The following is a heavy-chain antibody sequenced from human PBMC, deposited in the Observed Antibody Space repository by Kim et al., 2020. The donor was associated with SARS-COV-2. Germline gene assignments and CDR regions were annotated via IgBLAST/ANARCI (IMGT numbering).Heavy chain of an antibody. V-gene: IGHV4-34*01. CDR3: ARGMARVY. D-gene: IGHD3-10*01. CDR2: INHSGST. CDR1: GGSFSGYY. Sequence: SETLSLTCAVYGGSFSGYYWSWIRQPPGKGLEWIGEINHSGSTNYNPSLKSRVTISVDTSKNQFSLKLSSVTAADTAVYYCARGMARVYWGQGTLVTVSS. J-gene: IGHJ4*02.